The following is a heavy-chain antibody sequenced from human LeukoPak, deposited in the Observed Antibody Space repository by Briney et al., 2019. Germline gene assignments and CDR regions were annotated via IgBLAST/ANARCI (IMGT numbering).Heavy chain of an antibody. V-gene: IGHV3-66*01. J-gene: IGHJ4*02. D-gene: IGHD4-17*01. CDR3: ARDQSDYAFDY. CDR2: IYSGGST. CDR1: GFTVSSNY. Sequence: GGSLRLSCAASGFTVSSNYMSWVRQAPGKGLEWVSVIYSGGSTYYADSVKGRFTISRDYSKNTLYLQMNSLRAEDTAVYYCARDQSDYAFDYWGQGTLVTVSS.